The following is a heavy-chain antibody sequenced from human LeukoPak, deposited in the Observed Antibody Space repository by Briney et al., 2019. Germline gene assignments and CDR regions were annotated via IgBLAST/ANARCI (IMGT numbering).Heavy chain of an antibody. CDR3: ARGSGSYSDYFDY. CDR2: IYYSGST. CDR1: GGSISNYY. J-gene: IGHJ4*02. V-gene: IGHV4-59*01. Sequence: KPSETLSLTCSVSGGSISNYYWTWIRQPPGKGLEWIGCIYYSGSTNYNPSLKSRVTISVDTSKNQFSLKLISMTAADTAVYYCARGSGSYSDYFDYWGQGTLVTVSS. D-gene: IGHD1-26*01.